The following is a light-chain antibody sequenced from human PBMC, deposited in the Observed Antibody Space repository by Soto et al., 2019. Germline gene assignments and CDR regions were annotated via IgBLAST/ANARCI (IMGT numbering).Light chain of an antibody. CDR3: QSYDSGLSAWV. V-gene: IGLV1-40*01. CDR1: SSNIGVGYD. Sequence: QSVLTQPPSVSGAPGQRGTISCTGSSSNIGVGYDVHWYQHLPGTAPKLIIHDNSNRPSGVPDRFSGSKSGTSASLAITGLQAEDEADYYCQSYDSGLSAWVFGGGTKLTVL. J-gene: IGLJ3*02. CDR2: DNS.